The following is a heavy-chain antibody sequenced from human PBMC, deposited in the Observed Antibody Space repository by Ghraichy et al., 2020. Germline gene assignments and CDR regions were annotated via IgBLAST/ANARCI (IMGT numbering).Heavy chain of an antibody. J-gene: IGHJ4*02. D-gene: IGHD1-26*01. CDR3: ARDQRKELLHLFTFDY. V-gene: IGHV3-48*02. CDR1: GFTFSSYS. Sequence: GGSLRLSCAASGFTFSSYSMNWVRQAPGKGLEWVSYISSSSSTIYYADSVKGRFTISRDNAKNSLYLQMNSLRDEDTAVYYCARDQRKELLHLFTFDYWGQGTLVTVSS. CDR2: ISSSSSTI.